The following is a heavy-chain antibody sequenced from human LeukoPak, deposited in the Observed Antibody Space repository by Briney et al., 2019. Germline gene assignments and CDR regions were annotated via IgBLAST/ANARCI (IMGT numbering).Heavy chain of an antibody. CDR2: ISGGGGST. CDR3: AKTLHGGRGGNFDY. Sequence: GGSLRLSCAASGFTFSSYGMSWVRQAPGKGLEWVSAISGGGGSTYYADSVKGRFTISRDNSKNTLYLQMHSLRAEDTAVYYCAKTLHGGRGGNFDYWGQGTLVTVSS. J-gene: IGHJ4*02. CDR1: GFTFSSYG. D-gene: IGHD4-23*01. V-gene: IGHV3-23*01.